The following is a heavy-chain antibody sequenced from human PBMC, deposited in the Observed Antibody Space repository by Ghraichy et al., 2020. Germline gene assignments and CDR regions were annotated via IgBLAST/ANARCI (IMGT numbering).Heavy chain of an antibody. D-gene: IGHD3-22*01. Sequence: ASVKVSCKASGYTFTSYYMHWVRQAPGQGLEWMGIINPGGGSTSYAKKFQGRVTMTRDTSTSTVYMELSSLRSEDTAVYYCARGYSSYYYQGFSDYYYYGMDVCGQGTTVTVSS. CDR1: GYTFTSYY. J-gene: IGHJ6*02. CDR3: ARGYSSYYYQGFSDYYYYGMDV. V-gene: IGHV1-46*01. CDR2: INPGGGST.